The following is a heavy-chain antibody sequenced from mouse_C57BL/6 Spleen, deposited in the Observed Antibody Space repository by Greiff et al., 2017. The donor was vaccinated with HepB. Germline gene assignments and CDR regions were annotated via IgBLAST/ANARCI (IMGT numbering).Heavy chain of an antibody. V-gene: IGHV1-22*01. D-gene: IGHD2-4*01. J-gene: IGHJ2*01. Sequence: VQLQQSGPELVKPGASVKMSCKASGYTFTDYNMHWVKQSHGKSLEWIGYINPNNGGTSYNQKFKGKATLTVNKSSSTAYMELRSLTSADSAVYYCARGFMITNFLFDYWGQGTTLTVSS. CDR2: INPNNGGT. CDR3: ARGFMITNFLFDY. CDR1: GYTFTDYN.